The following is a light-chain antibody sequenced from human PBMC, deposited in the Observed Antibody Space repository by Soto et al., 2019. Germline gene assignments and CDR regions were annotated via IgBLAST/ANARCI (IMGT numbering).Light chain of an antibody. J-gene: IGLJ2*01. CDR2: DNN. V-gene: IGLV1-40*01. CDR3: HSYDVSLSGPV. CDR1: SSYIGAGYD. Sequence: QSVLTQPPSVSGAPGQRVTISCTGSSSYIGAGYDVHWYRQLPGTAPKVLIYDNNNRPSGVPDRFSGSKSGTSASLAITGLQAEDEADYYCHSYDVSLSGPVFGGGTKVTVL.